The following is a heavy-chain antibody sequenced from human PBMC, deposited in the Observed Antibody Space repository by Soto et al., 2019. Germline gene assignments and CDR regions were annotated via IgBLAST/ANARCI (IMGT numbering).Heavy chain of an antibody. J-gene: IGHJ4*02. CDR2: IYYSGST. CDR3: ARVYYYDSSEQI. CDR1: GGSISSGGYY. Sequence: ASETLSLTCTVSGGSISSGGYYWSWIRQHPGKGLEWIGYIYYSGSTYYNPSLKSRVTISVDTSKNQFSLKLSSVTAADTAVYYCARVYYYDSSEQIWGQGTLVTVSS. V-gene: IGHV4-31*03. D-gene: IGHD3-22*01.